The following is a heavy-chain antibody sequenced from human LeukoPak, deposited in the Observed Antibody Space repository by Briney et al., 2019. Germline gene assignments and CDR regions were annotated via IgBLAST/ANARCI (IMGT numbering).Heavy chain of an antibody. CDR2: IIPVLGIG. V-gene: IGHV1-69*04. J-gene: IGHJ4*02. CDR1: GGTFNNYA. CDR3: TRDRIRTYSNYLFDH. D-gene: IGHD4-11*01. Sequence: GASVKVSCKASGGTFNNYAINWVRQAPGQGLEWVGRIIPVLGIGNYAQRFQGRVTITADKSTSTAYMDLSSLRSEDTAVYYCTRDRIRTYSNYLFDHWGQGTLVTVSS.